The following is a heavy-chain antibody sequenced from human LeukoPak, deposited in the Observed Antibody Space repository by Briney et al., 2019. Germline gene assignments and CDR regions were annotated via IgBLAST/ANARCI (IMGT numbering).Heavy chain of an antibody. J-gene: IGHJ6*02. CDR2: IKSKTDGGTT. Sequence: RTGGSLRLSCAASGFTFSNAWMSWVRQAPGKGLEWVGRIKSKTDGGTTDYAAPVKGRFTISRDDSKNTLYLQMNSLRAEDTAVYYCARDQGYCSSTSCYAWYYYYGMDVWGQGTTVTVSS. D-gene: IGHD2-2*01. CDR1: GFTFSNAW. CDR3: ARDQGYCSSTSCYAWYYYYGMDV. V-gene: IGHV3-15*01.